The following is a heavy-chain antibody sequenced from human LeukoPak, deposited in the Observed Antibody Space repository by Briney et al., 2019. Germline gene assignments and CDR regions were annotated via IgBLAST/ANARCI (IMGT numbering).Heavy chain of an antibody. CDR1: GFTFSSYS. V-gene: IGHV3-30*18. D-gene: IGHD6-13*01. Sequence: GGSLRLSCAASGFTFSSYSMNWVRQAPGKGLEWVSFISHDGSESFHTESVKGRFTISRDNSKNTLYLQMNSLRAEDTAVYYCAKDRAAQQLRYFDYWGQGTLVTVSS. J-gene: IGHJ4*02. CDR3: AKDRAAQQLRYFDY. CDR2: ISHDGSES.